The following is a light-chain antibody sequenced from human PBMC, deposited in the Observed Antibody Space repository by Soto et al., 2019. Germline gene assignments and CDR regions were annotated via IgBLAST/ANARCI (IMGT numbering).Light chain of an antibody. CDR1: SSNIGSKT. J-gene: IGLJ3*02. Sequence: QSVLPQPPSVSGTPGQTVTISCSGSSSNIGSKTVNWYQQRPGTAPKLILYSNNQRPPGVPDRFSGSKSGTSASLAIRGLQSGDEADYYCSAGDDSLGSWVFGGGTKLTVL. V-gene: IGLV1-44*01. CDR2: SNN. CDR3: SAGDDSLGSWV.